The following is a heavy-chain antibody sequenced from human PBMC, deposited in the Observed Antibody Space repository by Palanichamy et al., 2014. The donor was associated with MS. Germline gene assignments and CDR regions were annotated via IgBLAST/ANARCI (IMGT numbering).Heavy chain of an antibody. CDR2: ISSSSSTI. J-gene: IGHJ6*02. CDR3: ARGTYYYDSSGENYYYYGLDV. V-gene: IGHV3-48*02. Sequence: EEQLVESGGSLVQPGGSLRLSCAASGFTFRIYSMNWVRQAPGKGLEWVSSISSSSSTIFYADSVKGRFSISRDNAKNSLYLQMNSLRDEDTAVYFCARGTYYYDSSGENYYYYGLDVWGQGTTVTVSS. CDR1: GFTFRIYS. D-gene: IGHD3-22*01.